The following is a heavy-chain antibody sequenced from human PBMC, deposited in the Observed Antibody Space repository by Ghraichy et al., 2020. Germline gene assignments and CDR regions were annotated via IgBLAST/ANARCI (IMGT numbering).Heavy chain of an antibody. CDR1: GGSFSGYY. V-gene: IGHV4-34*01. Sequence: SETLSLTCAVYGGSFSGYYWSWIRQPPGKGLEWIGEINHSGSTNYNPSLKSRVTISVDTSKNQFSLKLSSVTAADTAVYYCARGYSSVGVDYWGQGTLVTVSS. CDR2: INHSGST. J-gene: IGHJ4*02. CDR3: ARGYSSVGVDY. D-gene: IGHD6-25*01.